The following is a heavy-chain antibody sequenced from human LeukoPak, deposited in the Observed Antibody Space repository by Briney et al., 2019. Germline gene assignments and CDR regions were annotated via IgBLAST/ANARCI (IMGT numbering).Heavy chain of an antibody. CDR3: AAEAAYYYDSRDAFDV. CDR1: GFTFTSSA. CDR2: IVVGSGNT. V-gene: IGHV1-58*01. Sequence: ASVKVSCKASGFTFTSSAVQWVRQARGQRLEWIGWIVVGSGNTNYAQRFQERVTITRDMSTSLVYMELSSLRSEDTAVYYCAAEAAYYYDSRDAFDVWGQGTMVTVSS. D-gene: IGHD3-22*01. J-gene: IGHJ3*01.